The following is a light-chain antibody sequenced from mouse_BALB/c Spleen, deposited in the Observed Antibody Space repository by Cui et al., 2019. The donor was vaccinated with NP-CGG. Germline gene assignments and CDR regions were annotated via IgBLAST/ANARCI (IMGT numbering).Light chain of an antibody. J-gene: IGLJ1*01. Sequence: QAVFTQESALTTSPGETVTLTCRSSSGAVTTSNYANWVQENPDHLFTGLIGGTNNRAPGVPARFSGSLIGDKAALPITGAQTEDEAIYFCALWYSNHWVFGGGTKLTVL. CDR3: ALWYSNHWV. V-gene: IGLV1*01. CDR1: SGAVTTSNY. CDR2: GTN.